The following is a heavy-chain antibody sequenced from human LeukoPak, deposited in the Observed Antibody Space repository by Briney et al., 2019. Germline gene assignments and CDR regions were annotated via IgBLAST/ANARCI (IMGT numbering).Heavy chain of an antibody. V-gene: IGHV4-34*01. CDR3: ATNPGGYCSSTRCYGEAP. J-gene: IGHJ5*02. Sequence: SGTLSLTCAVYGGSFSGYYWSWIRQPPGKGLEWIGEINHSGSTNYNPSLKSRVSISVDTSRNQFSLKLSSVTAADTAVYYCATNPGGYCSSTRCYGEAPWGQGTLVTVSS. D-gene: IGHD2-2*01. CDR1: GGSFSGYY. CDR2: INHSGST.